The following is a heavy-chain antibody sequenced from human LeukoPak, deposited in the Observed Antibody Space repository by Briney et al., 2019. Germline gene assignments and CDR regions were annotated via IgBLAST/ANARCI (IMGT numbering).Heavy chain of an antibody. V-gene: IGHV1-8*01. CDR3: ARGPHRYCSGGSCVIDY. D-gene: IGHD2-15*01. CDR1: GYTFTSYD. Sequence: GASLKVSCKASGYTFTSYDINCVRQATGQGLEWMGWMNPNSGNTGYAQKFQGRVTMTRNTSISTACMELSSLRSEDTAVYYCARGPHRYCSGGSCVIDYWGQGTLVTVSS. CDR2: MNPNSGNT. J-gene: IGHJ4*02.